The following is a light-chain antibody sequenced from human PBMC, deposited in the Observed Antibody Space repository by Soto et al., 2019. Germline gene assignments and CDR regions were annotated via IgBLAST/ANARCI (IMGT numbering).Light chain of an antibody. Sequence: QSVLTQPPSASGSPGQSVTISCTGTSSDVGGYNYVCWYQQYPGKAPKLIISQVYKRPSGVPDRFSGSKSGNTASLTVSGLQAEDEADYYCSSFSGTNTVVFGGGTKVTVL. CDR2: QVY. CDR1: SSDVGGYNY. V-gene: IGLV2-8*01. CDR3: SSFSGTNTVV. J-gene: IGLJ2*01.